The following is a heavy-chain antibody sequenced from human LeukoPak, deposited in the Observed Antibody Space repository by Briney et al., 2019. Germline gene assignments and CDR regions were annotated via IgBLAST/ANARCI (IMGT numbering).Heavy chain of an antibody. Sequence: GGSLRLSCAASGSTFSNYAMNWVRQAPGKGLEWVSSISEFGNDPSYADSVKGRFTISRDDSRNTLYLQMNSLRAEDTAVYYCAKQFVDVWGQGTLVTVSS. CDR1: GSTFSNYA. V-gene: IGHV3-23*01. CDR2: ISEFGNDP. CDR3: AKQFVDV. J-gene: IGHJ5*02. D-gene: IGHD3-10*01.